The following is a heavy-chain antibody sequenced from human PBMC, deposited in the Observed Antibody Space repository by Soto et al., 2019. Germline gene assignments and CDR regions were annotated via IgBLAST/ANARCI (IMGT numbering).Heavy chain of an antibody. CDR2: INHSGSS. CDR3: ARGRSDYVWGSYRYSPPFDY. D-gene: IGHD3-16*02. CDR1: GGSFSGYY. V-gene: IGHV4-34*01. J-gene: IGHJ4*02. Sequence: QVQLQQWGAGLLKPSETLSLTCAVYGGSFSGYYWSWIRQPPGKGLEWIGEINHSGSSNYNPSLKSRVTISVDTFKIQFSLKLSSVTAAETAVYYCARGRSDYVWGSYRYSPPFDYWGQGTLVTVSS.